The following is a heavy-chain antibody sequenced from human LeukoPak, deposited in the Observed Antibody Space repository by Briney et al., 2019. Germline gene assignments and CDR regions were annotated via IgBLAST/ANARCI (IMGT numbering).Heavy chain of an antibody. CDR2: INSNSGGT. Sequence: ASVKVSCKASGYTFTGYYMHWVRQAPGQGLEWMGWINSNSGGTNYAQKFQGRVTMTRDTSISTAYMELSRLRSDDTAVYYCARDPHITMVRGVMPIDYWGQGTLVTVSS. J-gene: IGHJ4*02. D-gene: IGHD3-10*01. V-gene: IGHV1-2*02. CDR1: GYTFTGYY. CDR3: ARDPHITMVRGVMPIDY.